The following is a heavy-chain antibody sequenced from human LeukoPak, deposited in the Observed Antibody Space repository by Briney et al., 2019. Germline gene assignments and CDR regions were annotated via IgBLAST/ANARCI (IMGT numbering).Heavy chain of an antibody. D-gene: IGHD4-17*01. CDR1: GGTFSSYA. V-gene: IGHV1-69*13. J-gene: IGHJ4*02. Sequence: ASVKVSCKASGGTFSSYAISWVRQAPGQGLEWMGGIIPIFGTANYAQKFQGRVTITADESTSTAYMELSSLRSEDTAVYYCARVIASTVVTEFDYWGQGTLVTVSS. CDR3: ARVIASTVVTEFDY. CDR2: IIPIFGTA.